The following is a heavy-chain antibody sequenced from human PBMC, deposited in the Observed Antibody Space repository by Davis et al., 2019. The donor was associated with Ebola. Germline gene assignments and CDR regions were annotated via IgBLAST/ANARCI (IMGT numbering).Heavy chain of an antibody. CDR3: ARDRSYYDTTGYPMDS. CDR1: GFIFDDYA. D-gene: IGHD3-22*01. J-gene: IGHJ4*02. V-gene: IGHV3-20*04. Sequence: GESLKISCAASGFIFDDYAMSWVRQVPGKGLEWISSINWSGDDTAYAGSVKGRFTISRDNAKNSLYLQMNSLRAEDTALYYCARDRSYYDTTGYPMDSWGQGTQVTVSS. CDR2: INWSGDDT.